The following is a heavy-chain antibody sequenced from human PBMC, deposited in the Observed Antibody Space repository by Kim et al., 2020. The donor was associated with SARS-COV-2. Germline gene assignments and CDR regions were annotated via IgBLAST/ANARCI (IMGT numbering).Heavy chain of an antibody. J-gene: IGHJ4*02. D-gene: IGHD3-10*01. V-gene: IGHV3-15*01. Sequence: GGSLRLSCAASGFTFSNAWMSWVRQAPGKGLEWVGRIKSKTDGGTTDYAAPVKGRFTISRDDSKNTLYLQMNSLKTEDTAVYYCTTDLWFGELFRRGDYFDYWGQGTLVTVSS. CDR2: IKSKTDGGTT. CDR1: GFTFSNAW. CDR3: TTDLWFGELFRRGDYFDY.